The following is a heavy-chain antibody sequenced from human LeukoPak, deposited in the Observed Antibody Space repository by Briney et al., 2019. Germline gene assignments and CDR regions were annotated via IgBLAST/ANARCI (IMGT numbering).Heavy chain of an antibody. D-gene: IGHD2-2*01. V-gene: IGHV4-39*01. J-gene: IGHJ4*02. Sequence: SETRSLTCTVSGGSISSSSYYWGWIRQPPGKGLEWIGSIYYSGSTYYDPSLKSRVTISVDTSKNQFSVKLSSVTAADLAVYYCARPNRYCSSTSCLAFDYWGQGTLVSVSS. CDR3: ARPNRYCSSTSCLAFDY. CDR2: IYYSGST. CDR1: GGSISSSSYY.